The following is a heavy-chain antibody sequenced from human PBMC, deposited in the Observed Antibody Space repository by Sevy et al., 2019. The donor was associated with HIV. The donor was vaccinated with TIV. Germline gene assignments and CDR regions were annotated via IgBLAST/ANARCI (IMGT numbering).Heavy chain of an antibody. CDR3: ARGDSSIAARRYYYGMDV. Sequence: GGSLRLSCAASGFTFSTYSMNWVRQAPGKGLEWVSYISSSTTTIYYADSVKGRFTISRDNAKNSLYLQMNSLRDEDTAVYYCARGDSSIAARRYYYGMDVWGQGTTVTVSS. CDR2: ISSSTTTI. CDR1: GFTFSTYS. D-gene: IGHD6-6*01. J-gene: IGHJ6*02. V-gene: IGHV3-48*02.